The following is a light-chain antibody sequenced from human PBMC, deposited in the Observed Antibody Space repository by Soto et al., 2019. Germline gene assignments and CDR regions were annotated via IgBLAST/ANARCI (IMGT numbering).Light chain of an antibody. Sequence: DIQMTQSPSTLSGSVGDRVTITCRASQTISSWVAWYQQKPGKAPKLLIYKASTLTSGVPSRFSGSGSGTEFTLTISSLQPDDFATYYCQHYTSYSEAFGQGTKVELK. V-gene: IGKV1-5*03. CDR3: QHYTSYSEA. J-gene: IGKJ1*01. CDR1: QTISSW. CDR2: KAS.